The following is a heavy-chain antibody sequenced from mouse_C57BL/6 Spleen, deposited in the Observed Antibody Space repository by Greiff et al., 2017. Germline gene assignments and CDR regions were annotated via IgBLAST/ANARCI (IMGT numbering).Heavy chain of an antibody. D-gene: IGHD6-1*01. V-gene: IGHV1-72*01. CDR1: GYTFTSYW. Sequence: VQLQQPGAELVKPGASVKLSCKASGYTFTSYWMHWVKQRPGRGLEWIGRIDPNSGGTNYNEKFKSKATLTVDKPSSTAYMQLSSLTSEDSAVYYDASAEEDCGSAWFAYWGQGTLVTVSA. CDR3: ASAEEDCGSAWFAY. CDR2: IDPNSGGT. J-gene: IGHJ3*01.